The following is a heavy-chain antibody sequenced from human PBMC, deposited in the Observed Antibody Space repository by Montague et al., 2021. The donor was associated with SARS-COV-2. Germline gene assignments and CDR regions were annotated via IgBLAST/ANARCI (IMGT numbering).Heavy chain of an antibody. Sequence: PALVKPTQTLTLTCTFSGFSLSTSGMRASWIRQPPGKALEWLARIDWDDDKFYSTSLKTRLTISKDTSKNQVALTMTNMDPVDAATYYCARENYDILTGTTLGLDYWGQGTLVTVSS. J-gene: IGHJ4*02. D-gene: IGHD3-9*01. CDR3: ARENYDILTGTTLGLDY. CDR1: GFSLSTSGMR. CDR2: IDWDDDK. V-gene: IGHV2-70*04.